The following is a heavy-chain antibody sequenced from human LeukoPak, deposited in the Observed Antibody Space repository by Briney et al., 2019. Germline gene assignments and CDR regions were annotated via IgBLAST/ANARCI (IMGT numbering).Heavy chain of an antibody. D-gene: IGHD1-20*01. CDR3: ATHNSWRFDY. J-gene: IGHJ4*02. CDR1: GITFSSFW. CDR2: INQDGGDK. V-gene: IGHV3-7*01. Sequence: PGGSLRLSCAASGITFSSFWMTWVREAPGKGLEWVANINQDGGDKNDLDSVRGRFTISRDNAKNSLYLQMNSLTAEDTAAYYCATHNSWRFDYWGQGTLVTVSS.